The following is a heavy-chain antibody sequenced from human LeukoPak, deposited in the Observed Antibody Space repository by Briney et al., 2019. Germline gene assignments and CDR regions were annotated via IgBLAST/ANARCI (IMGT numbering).Heavy chain of an antibody. J-gene: IGHJ4*02. CDR2: MSYDGSNK. V-gene: IGHV3-30*03. CDR3: ARESITLVRGDSGFDY. CDR1: GFTFSSYG. D-gene: IGHD3-10*01. Sequence: PGRSLRLSCAASGFTFSSYGMHWVRQAPGKGLEWVAVMSYDGSNKDYADSVKGRFTISRDNAKNSLYLQMNSLRAEDTAVYYCARESITLVRGDSGFDYWGQGTLVTVSS.